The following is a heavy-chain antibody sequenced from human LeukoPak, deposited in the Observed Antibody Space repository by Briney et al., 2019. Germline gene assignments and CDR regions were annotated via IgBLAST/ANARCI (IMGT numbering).Heavy chain of an antibody. CDR1: GYTFTSYG. J-gene: IGHJ5*02. V-gene: IGHV1-18*01. Sequence: ASVKVSCKASGYTFTSYGISWVRQAPGQGLEWMGWISAYNGNTNYAQKLQGRVTMTTDTSTSTAYMELRSPRSDDTAVYYCARDFDYDFWSGYYGEPKNWFDPWGQGTLVTVSS. CDR2: ISAYNGNT. CDR3: ARDFDYDFWSGYYGEPKNWFDP. D-gene: IGHD3-3*01.